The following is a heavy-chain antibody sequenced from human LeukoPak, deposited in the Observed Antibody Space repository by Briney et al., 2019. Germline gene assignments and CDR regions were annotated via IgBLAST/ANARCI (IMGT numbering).Heavy chain of an antibody. CDR2: IIPIFGTA. Sequence: SVKVSCKASGGTFSSYAISWVRQAPGQGLEWMGGIIPIFGTANYAQKFQGRVTITADESTSTAYMELSGLRSEDTAVYYCARGGRFLEWLPHYYYYYMDVWGKGTTVTVSS. D-gene: IGHD3-3*01. J-gene: IGHJ6*03. CDR3: ARGGRFLEWLPHYYYYYMDV. V-gene: IGHV1-69*13. CDR1: GGTFSSYA.